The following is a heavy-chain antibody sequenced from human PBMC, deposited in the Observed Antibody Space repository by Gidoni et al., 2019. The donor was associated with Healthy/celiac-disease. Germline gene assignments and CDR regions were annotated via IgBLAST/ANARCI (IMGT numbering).Heavy chain of an antibody. CDR1: GYTFTSYY. CDR3: ARVHIIAARPGWFDP. D-gene: IGHD6-6*01. Sequence: QVQLVQSGAEVKKPGASVKVSCTASGYTFTSYYMHWVRQATGQVLEWMGIINPSGGSTSYAQKFQGRVTRTRDTSTSTVYMELSSLRSEDTAVYYCARVHIIAARPGWFDPWGQGTLVTVSS. J-gene: IGHJ5*02. CDR2: INPSGGST. V-gene: IGHV1-46*01.